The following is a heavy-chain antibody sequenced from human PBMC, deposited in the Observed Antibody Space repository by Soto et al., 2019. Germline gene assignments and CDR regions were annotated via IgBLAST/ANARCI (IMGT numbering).Heavy chain of an antibody. J-gene: IGHJ6*02. Sequence: GASVKVSCKASGGTFSSYAISWVRQAPGQGLEWMGGIIPIFGTANYAQKFQGRVTITADESTSTAYMELSSLRAEDTAVYYCAKGTGGSYPVLFYYYYGMDVWGQGTTVTVSS. CDR3: AKGTGGSYPVLFYYYYGMDV. CDR2: IIPIFGTA. CDR1: GGTFSSYA. V-gene: IGHV1-69*13. D-gene: IGHD1-26*01.